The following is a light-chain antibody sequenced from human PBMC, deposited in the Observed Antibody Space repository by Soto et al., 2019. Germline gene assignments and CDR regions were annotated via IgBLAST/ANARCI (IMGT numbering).Light chain of an antibody. CDR2: EVS. CDR3: SSYTTSSTPV. V-gene: IGLV2-14*01. J-gene: IGLJ3*02. CDR1: SSDIGTYNY. Sequence: QSALTQPASVSGSPGQSITISCTGTSSDIGTYNYVSWYQQHPGKVPKLMIYEVSNRPSGASNRFSGSKSGNTASLAISGLQAEDEADYYCSSYTTSSTPVFGVGTKVTVL.